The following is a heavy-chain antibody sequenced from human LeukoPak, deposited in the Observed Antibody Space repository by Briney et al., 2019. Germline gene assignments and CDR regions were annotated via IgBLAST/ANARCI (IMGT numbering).Heavy chain of an antibody. J-gene: IGHJ4*02. V-gene: IGHV4-61*01. CDR2: IYYSGST. CDR3: ARGTYLTVTTEYFLQY. D-gene: IGHD4-17*01. Sequence: SETLSLTCTVSGGSVSSGSYYWSWIRQPPGKGLEWIGYIYYSGSTNYNPSLKSRVTISVDTSKNQFSLKLSSVTAADTAVYYCARGTYLTVTTEYFLQYWGQGTLVTVSS. CDR1: GGSVSSGSYY.